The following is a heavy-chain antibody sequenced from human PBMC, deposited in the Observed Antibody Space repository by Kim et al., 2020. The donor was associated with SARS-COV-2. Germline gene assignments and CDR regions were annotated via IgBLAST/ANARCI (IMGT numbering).Heavy chain of an antibody. CDR1: GFTFSSCS. V-gene: IGHV3-21*04. J-gene: IGHJ3*02. Sequence: GGSLRLSCAASGFTFSSCSMNWVRQAPGKGLEWVSSISSSSYIYYADSVKGRFTISRDNAKNSLYLQMNSLRAEDTAVYYCARDRLQYNWNDNHAFDIWGQGTMVTVSS. CDR3: ARDRLQYNWNDNHAFDI. D-gene: IGHD1-20*01. CDR2: ISSSSYI.